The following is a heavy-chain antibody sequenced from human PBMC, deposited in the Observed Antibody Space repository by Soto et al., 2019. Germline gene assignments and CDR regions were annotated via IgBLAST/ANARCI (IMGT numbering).Heavy chain of an antibody. CDR3: ARSQEAAGHFDY. CDR1: GYSFTSYY. V-gene: IGHV1-46*01. D-gene: IGHD6-13*01. CDR2: INPSGGST. J-gene: IGHJ4*02. Sequence: ASVKVSCKASGYSFTSYYMYWVRQAPGQGLECMGIINPSGGSTSYAQKFQGRVTMTRDTSTSTVYMELSSLRYEDTAVYYCARSQEAAGHFDYWGQGTLVTVSS.